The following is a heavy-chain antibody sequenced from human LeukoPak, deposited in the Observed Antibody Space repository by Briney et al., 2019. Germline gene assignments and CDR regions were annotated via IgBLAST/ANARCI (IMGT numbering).Heavy chain of an antibody. Sequence: GGSLRLSCVASGFTFSSYWMSWVRQAPGKGLEWVANIKPDGSDKDYVDSVKGRFSISRDNSKNLLYLQMNVLRAEDTAVYYCGRGGNWNDFWGQGTLDTVSS. CDR3: GRGGNWNDF. CDR1: GFTFSSYW. CDR2: IKPDGSDK. V-gene: IGHV3-7*03. J-gene: IGHJ4*02. D-gene: IGHD1-1*01.